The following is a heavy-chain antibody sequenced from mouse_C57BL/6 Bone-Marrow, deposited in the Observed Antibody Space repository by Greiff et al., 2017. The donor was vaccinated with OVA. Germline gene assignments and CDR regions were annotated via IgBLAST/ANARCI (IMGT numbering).Heavy chain of an antibody. J-gene: IGHJ2*01. D-gene: IGHD1-1*01. Sequence: VQLQQSGGGLVQPGDSLSLSCAASGFTFTNYYMSWVRQPPGTALEWLAFIRNKPNGSTTEYSASVKGRFTISRDNSQSILYLQMNALRAEDSATYYCARYKGRVAVDYFDYWGQGTALTVSS. V-gene: IGHV7-3*01. CDR3: ARYKGRVAVDYFDY. CDR2: IRNKPNGSTT. CDR1: GFTFTNYY.